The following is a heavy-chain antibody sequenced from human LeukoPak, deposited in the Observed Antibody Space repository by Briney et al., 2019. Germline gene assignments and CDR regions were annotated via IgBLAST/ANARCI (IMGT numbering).Heavy chain of an antibody. D-gene: IGHD1-26*01. V-gene: IGHV3-48*03. Sequence: GGSLRLSCAASGFTFSSYEMNWVRQAPGKGLEWVSYISSSGSTIYYADSVKGRFTISRDNAKNSLYLQMNSLRAEDTAVYYCAKDLAVGATIDWFDPWGQGTLVTVSS. CDR2: ISSSGSTI. J-gene: IGHJ5*02. CDR1: GFTFSSYE. CDR3: AKDLAVGATIDWFDP.